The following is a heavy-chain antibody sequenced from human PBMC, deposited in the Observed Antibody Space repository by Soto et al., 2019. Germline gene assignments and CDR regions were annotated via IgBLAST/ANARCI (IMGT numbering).Heavy chain of an antibody. CDR3: ARDNLFRLNWFDP. CDR2: INPNSGGT. J-gene: IGHJ5*02. CDR1: GYTFTGYY. V-gene: IGHV1-2*02. D-gene: IGHD3-10*02. Sequence: ASVKVSCKASGYTFTGYYMHWVRQAPGQGLEWMGWINPNSGGTNYAQKFQGRVAMTRDTSISTAYMELSRLRSDDTAVYYCARDNLFRLNWFDPWGQGTLVTVSS.